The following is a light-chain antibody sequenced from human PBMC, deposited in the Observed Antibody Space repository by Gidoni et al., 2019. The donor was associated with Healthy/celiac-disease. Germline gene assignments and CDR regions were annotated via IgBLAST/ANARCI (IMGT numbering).Light chain of an antibody. CDR2: AAS. CDR1: QGISSY. V-gene: IGKV1-8*01. CDR3: QQYYSYPFT. Sequence: AIRMTQSPSSFSASTGDRVTITCRASQGISSYLAWYQQKPGKAPKLLIYAASTLTSGVPSRFSGSGSGTDFTLTISCLQSEDFATYYCQQYYSYPFTFGGGTKVEIK. J-gene: IGKJ4*01.